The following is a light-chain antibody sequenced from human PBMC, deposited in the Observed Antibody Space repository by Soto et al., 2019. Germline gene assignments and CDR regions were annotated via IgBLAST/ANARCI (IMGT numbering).Light chain of an antibody. Sequence: QSALTQPASVSGSPGQSITISCTGSSSDVGGYNHVSWYQHHPGKVPKLMIYEVSDRPSGVSSRFSGSKSGNTASLTISGLQAEDEAYYYCSSYTTSSTWVVGGGTKLTVL. CDR2: EVS. CDR3: SSYTTSSTWV. V-gene: IGLV2-14*01. J-gene: IGLJ3*02. CDR1: SSDVGGYNH.